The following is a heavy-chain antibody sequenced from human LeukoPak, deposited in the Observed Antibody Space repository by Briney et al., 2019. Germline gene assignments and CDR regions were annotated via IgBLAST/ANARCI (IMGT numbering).Heavy chain of an antibody. D-gene: IGHD3-16*01. V-gene: IGHV4-4*07. J-gene: IGHJ4*02. CDR2: IYTSGST. Sequence: SETLSLTCTVSGGSINNYYWSWIRQPAGKGLEWIGRIYTSGSTNYNPSLKSRVTMSVDTSKNQFSLKLSSVTAADTAVYYCARDSSYTWGAFDYWGQGTLVTVSS. CDR3: ARDSSYTWGAFDY. CDR1: GGSINNYY.